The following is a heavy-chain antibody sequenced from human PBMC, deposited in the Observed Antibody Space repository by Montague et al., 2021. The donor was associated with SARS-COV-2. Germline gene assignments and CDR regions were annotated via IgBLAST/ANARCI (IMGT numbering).Heavy chain of an antibody. D-gene: IGHD4-11*01. Sequence: SETLPLTCAVSGVSITSTNWWSLVRQPPGKGLEWIGEISYGGIATYNPSLKSRATISMDRSRILFSLKLSSVTAADTAIYYCAGKVLTVPADYWGQGTLVTVS. V-gene: IGHV4-4*02. CDR3: AGKVLTVPADY. CDR1: GVSITSTNW. CDR2: ISYGGIA. J-gene: IGHJ4*02.